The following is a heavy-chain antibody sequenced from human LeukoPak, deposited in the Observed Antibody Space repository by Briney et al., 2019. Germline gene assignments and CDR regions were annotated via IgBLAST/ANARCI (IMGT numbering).Heavy chain of an antibody. CDR1: GGTFSSYT. V-gene: IGHV1-69*05. Sequence: GASVKVSCKASGGTFSSYTISWVRQAPGQGLEWMGRIIPIFGTANYAQKFQGRVTITTDESTSTAYMELSSLRSEDTAVYYCARVASGSYIDYWGQGTLVTVSS. J-gene: IGHJ4*02. CDR2: IIPIFGTA. CDR3: ARVASGSYIDY. D-gene: IGHD1-26*01.